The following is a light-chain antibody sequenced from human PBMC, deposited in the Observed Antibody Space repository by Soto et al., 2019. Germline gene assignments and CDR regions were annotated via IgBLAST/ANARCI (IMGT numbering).Light chain of an antibody. Sequence: QSALTQPASVSGSPGQSITISCTGTSSDVGGYNYVSWYQQHPAKVSKLMIYDVSNRPSGVSDRFSGSKSGNTASLTISGLQAEDEADYYCYSYTTSSTYVFGTGTKVTVL. V-gene: IGLV2-14*01. CDR2: DVS. J-gene: IGLJ1*01. CDR3: YSYTTSSTYV. CDR1: SSDVGGYNY.